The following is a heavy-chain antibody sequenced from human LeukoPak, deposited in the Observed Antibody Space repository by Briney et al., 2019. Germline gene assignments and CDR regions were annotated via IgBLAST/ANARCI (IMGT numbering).Heavy chain of an antibody. Sequence: SETLSLTCTVSGGSISSSNWWSWVRQPPGKGLEWIGEIYHSGSTNYNPSLKSRVTISVDKSKNQFSLKLSSVTAADTAVYYCASRYSYGSFDYWGQGTLVTVSS. J-gene: IGHJ4*02. CDR3: ASRYSYGSFDY. V-gene: IGHV4-4*02. CDR2: IYHSGST. CDR1: GGSISSSNW. D-gene: IGHD5-18*01.